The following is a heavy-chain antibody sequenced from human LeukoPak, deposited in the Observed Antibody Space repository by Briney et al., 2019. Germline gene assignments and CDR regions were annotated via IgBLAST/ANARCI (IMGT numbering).Heavy chain of an antibody. Sequence: PSETLSLTCTVYNGAISIYYWSWVRQPPGKGLEWIGSIYYSGGSNYNPSLKSRVTISVDPSKRQFSLKLTSVTAADTAVYYCARGRRNDYYFDLWGQGTLVTVSS. D-gene: IGHD2-21*02. CDR1: NGAISIYY. CDR2: IYYSGGS. CDR3: ARGRRNDYYFDL. V-gene: IGHV4-59*01. J-gene: IGHJ4*02.